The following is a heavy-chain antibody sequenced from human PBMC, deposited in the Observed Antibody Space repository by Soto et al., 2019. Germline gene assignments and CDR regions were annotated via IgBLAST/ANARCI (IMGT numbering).Heavy chain of an antibody. J-gene: IGHJ4*02. V-gene: IGHV3-30*03. CDR3: ARDSSSWAKIDY. CDR1: GFTFSSYG. D-gene: IGHD6-13*01. CDR2: ISYDGSNK. Sequence: QVQLVESGGGVVQPGRSLRLSCAASGFTFSSYGMHWVRQAPGKGLEWVAVISYDGSNKYYADSVKGRFTISRDNSKNTLYLQMNSLRAEDTAVYYYARDSSSWAKIDYWGQGTLVTVSS.